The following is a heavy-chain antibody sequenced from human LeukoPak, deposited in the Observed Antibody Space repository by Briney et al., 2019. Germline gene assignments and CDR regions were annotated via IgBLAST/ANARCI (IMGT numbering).Heavy chain of an antibody. Sequence: SETLSLTCTVSGYSISSGYFWGWIRQPPGNGLECIGTIYHSGSTYYNPSLKSRVTISVDTSKNQFSLELNSVTAADTAVYYCARIYSSSWFLNWFDPWGQGTLVTVSS. CDR1: GYSISSGYF. V-gene: IGHV4-38-2*02. CDR3: ARIYSSSWFLNWFDP. J-gene: IGHJ5*02. CDR2: IYHSGST. D-gene: IGHD6-13*01.